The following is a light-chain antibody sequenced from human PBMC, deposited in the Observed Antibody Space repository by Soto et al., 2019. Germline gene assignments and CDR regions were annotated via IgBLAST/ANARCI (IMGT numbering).Light chain of an antibody. CDR1: SSDLGAYDY. J-gene: IGLJ1*01. Sequence: QSAPTQPASGSGSPGQSIAISCTGTSSDLGAYDYVSWYQQQPDKAPKLIIYEVTKRPSGVSNRFSGSKSGNTASLTISGLQPEYEADYYCSSHTSGNTRVFGTGTKVTVL. CDR3: SSHTSGNTRV. V-gene: IGLV2-14*01. CDR2: EVT.